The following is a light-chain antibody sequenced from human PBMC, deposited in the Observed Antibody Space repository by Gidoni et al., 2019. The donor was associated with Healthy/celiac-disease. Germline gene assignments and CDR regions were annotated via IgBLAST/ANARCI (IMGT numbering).Light chain of an antibody. Sequence: DIQMTQSPSSLSASVGNRVNITCRASQGISTYFNWYQQRPGRAPTLLIHSASSLQSGVPSRFSGSGSGTDFTLTISCLQPEDFATYYCQQSYSFPDFGQGTRLEVK. CDR3: QQSYSFPD. CDR1: QGISTY. J-gene: IGKJ5*01. V-gene: IGKV1-39*01. CDR2: SAS.